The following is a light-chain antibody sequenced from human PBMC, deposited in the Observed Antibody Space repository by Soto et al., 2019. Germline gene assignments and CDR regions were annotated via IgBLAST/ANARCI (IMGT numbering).Light chain of an antibody. CDR1: QSISSW. V-gene: IGKV1-33*01. CDR3: QQYDNLPLT. Sequence: DIQMTLYHSTLSASVGDRVTITCRSSQSISSWLAVYQQKPGKAHKLLIYDASNLETGVPSRFSGSGSGADFTFTISSLQPEDIATYYCQQYDNLPLTFGGGTMVDI. J-gene: IGKJ4*01. CDR2: DAS.